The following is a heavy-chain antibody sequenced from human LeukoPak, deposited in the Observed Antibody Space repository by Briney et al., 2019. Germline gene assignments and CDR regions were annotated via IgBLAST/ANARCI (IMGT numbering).Heavy chain of an antibody. Sequence: GGSLRLSCAASGFTFSSYSMNWVRQAPGKGLEWVSFISSSSSTIYYADSVKGRFTISRDNAKNSQYLQMNSLRAEDTAVYYCARDRGGSYSAIDYWGQGTLVTVSS. CDR3: ARDRGGSYSAIDY. J-gene: IGHJ4*02. V-gene: IGHV3-48*04. CDR1: GFTFSSYS. CDR2: ISSSSSTI. D-gene: IGHD1-26*01.